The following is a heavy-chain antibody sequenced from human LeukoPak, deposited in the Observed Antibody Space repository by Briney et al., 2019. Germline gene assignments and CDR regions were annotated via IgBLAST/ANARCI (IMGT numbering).Heavy chain of an antibody. J-gene: IGHJ4*02. V-gene: IGHV4-59*01. CDR1: GGSISSYY. CDR3: ARSGGYSSPQNY. CDR2: IYYSGTT. Sequence: SETLSLTCTDSGGSISSYYWSWIRQPPGKGLEWIGYIYYSGTTNYNPSLKSRVTISVDTSKSQFSLKLNSVTAADTAVYYCARSGGYSSPQNYWGQGTLVTVSS. D-gene: IGHD6-19*01.